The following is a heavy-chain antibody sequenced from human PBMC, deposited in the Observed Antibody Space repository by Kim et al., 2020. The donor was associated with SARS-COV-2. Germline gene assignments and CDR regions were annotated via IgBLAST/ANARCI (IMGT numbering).Heavy chain of an antibody. CDR3: ARGGTPYYYDSSGPRVFGVFDY. Sequence: SQTLSLTCAISGDSVSSNSAAWNWIRQSPSRGLEWLGRTYYRSKWYNDYAVSVKSRITINPDTSKNQFSLQLNSVTPEDTAVYYCARGGTPYYYDSSGPRVFGVFDYWGQGTLVTISS. CDR1: GDSVSSNSAA. D-gene: IGHD3-22*01. J-gene: IGHJ4*02. CDR2: TYYRSKWYN. V-gene: IGHV6-1*01.